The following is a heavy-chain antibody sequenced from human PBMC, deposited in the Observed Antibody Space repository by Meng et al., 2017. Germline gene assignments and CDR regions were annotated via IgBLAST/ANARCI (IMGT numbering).Heavy chain of an antibody. CDR3: ARDWPYYDSSGYVYYYYGMDV. CDR1: GYTFTSYD. CDR2: MNPNSGNT. J-gene: IGHJ6*02. V-gene: IGHV1-8*01. D-gene: IGHD3-22*01. Sequence: ASVKVSCKASGYTFTSYDINWVRQATGQGLEWMGWMNPNSGNTGYAQKFQGRVTMTRNTSISTAYMELSSLRSEDTAVYYCARDWPYYDSSGYVYYYYGMDVWGQGTTVTVSS.